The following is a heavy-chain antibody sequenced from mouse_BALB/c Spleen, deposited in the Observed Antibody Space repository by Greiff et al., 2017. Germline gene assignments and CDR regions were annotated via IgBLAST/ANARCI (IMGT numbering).Heavy chain of an antibody. CDR2: INPSTGYT. V-gene: IGHV1-7*01. CDR3: ARDGNCRFAY. D-gene: IGHD2-1*01. Sequence: VQLQESGAELAKPGASVKMSCKASGYTFTSYWMHWVKQRPGQGLEWIGYINPSTGYTEYNQKFKDKATLTADKSSSTAYMQLSSLTSEDSAVYYCARDGNCRFAYWGQGTLVTVSA. CDR1: GYTFTSYW. J-gene: IGHJ3*01.